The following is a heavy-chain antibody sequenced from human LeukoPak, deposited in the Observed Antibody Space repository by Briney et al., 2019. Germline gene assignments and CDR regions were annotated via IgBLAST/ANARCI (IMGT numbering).Heavy chain of an antibody. V-gene: IGHV3-23*01. Sequence: PGGSLRLSCAASGFTFSSYAMSWVRQAPGKGLEWVSAISGSGGSTYYADSVKGRFTISRDNSKNTLYLQMNSLRAEDTAVYYCAKATSIYYYYYMDVWGKGTTVTVSS. J-gene: IGHJ6*03. CDR3: AKATSIYYYYYMDV. CDR2: ISGSGGST. CDR1: GFTFSSYA.